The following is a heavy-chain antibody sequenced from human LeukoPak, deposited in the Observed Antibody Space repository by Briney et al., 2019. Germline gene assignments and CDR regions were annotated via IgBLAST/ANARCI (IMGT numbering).Heavy chain of an antibody. V-gene: IGHV3-23*01. CDR3: AKGHYYGSGSLDY. J-gene: IGHJ4*02. D-gene: IGHD3-10*01. CDR2: IGGRDGST. Sequence: HPGGSLRLSCAASGFTFSSYGMSWVRQAPGKGLEWVSAIGGRDGSTYYADSVKGRFTISRDNSKNTLYVQMNSLRAEDTAVYYCAKGHYYGSGSLDYWGQGTLVTVSS. CDR1: GFTFSSYG.